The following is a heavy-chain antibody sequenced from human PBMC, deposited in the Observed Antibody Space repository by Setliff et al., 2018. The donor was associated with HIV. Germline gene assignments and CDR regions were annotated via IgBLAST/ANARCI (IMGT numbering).Heavy chain of an antibody. CDR2: IGGSGGST. CDR3: AKDPGWGYSWSYLGDFQH. J-gene: IGHJ1*01. Sequence: AGGSLRLSCAANGFSFSSYSMSWVRQAPGKGLEWVSGIGGSGGSTYYADSVKGRFTVSRDNSKNTPYLQMNSLRAEDTAVYYCAKDPGWGYSWSYLGDFQHWGQGTLVTVSS. CDR1: GFSFSSYS. V-gene: IGHV3-23*01. D-gene: IGHD5-18*01.